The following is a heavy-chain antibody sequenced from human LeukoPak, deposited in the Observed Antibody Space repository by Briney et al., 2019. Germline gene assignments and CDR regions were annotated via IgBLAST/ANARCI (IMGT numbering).Heavy chain of an antibody. CDR3: ARLGSPRDCGGDCYSWGYAFDI. CDR1: GYTFTSYW. D-gene: IGHD2-21*02. CDR2: IYPGDSDT. V-gene: IGHV5-51*01. J-gene: IGHJ3*02. Sequence: RGESLKISCKGSGYTFTSYWIGWVRQMPGKGLEWMGIIYPGDSDTRYSPSFQGQVTISADKSISTAYLQWSSLKASDTAMYYCARLGSPRDCGGDCYSWGYAFDIWGQGTMVTVSS.